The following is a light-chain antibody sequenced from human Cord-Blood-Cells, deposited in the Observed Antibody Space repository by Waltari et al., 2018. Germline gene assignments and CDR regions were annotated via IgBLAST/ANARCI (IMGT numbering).Light chain of an antibody. CDR1: SSDVGGYNY. J-gene: IGLJ2*01. V-gene: IGLV2-8*01. CDR2: EVS. Sequence: QSALTQPPSASGSPGQSVTISCTGTSSDVGGYNYLSWYQQHPGKAPKLILYEVSKRPSGVPGRFSGSKSCNTASLTVSGLQAEDEAYYYCSSYAGSNNLVFGGGTKLTVL. CDR3: SSYAGSNNLV.